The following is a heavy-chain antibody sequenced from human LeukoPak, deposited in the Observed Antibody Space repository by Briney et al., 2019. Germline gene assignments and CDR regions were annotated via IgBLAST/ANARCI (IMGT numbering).Heavy chain of an antibody. D-gene: IGHD3-3*01. V-gene: IGHV5-51*01. CDR3: ARHEEHYDFWSGYYGYWFDP. Sequence: GESLKISCKGSGYSFTSYWITWVRQVPGKGLEWMGVIFPGDSETRYSPSLQGQVTISADKSISTAYLQWSSLKASDTAMYYCARHEEHYDFWSGYYGYWFDPWGQGTLVTASS. CDR2: IFPGDSET. J-gene: IGHJ5*02. CDR1: GYSFTSYW.